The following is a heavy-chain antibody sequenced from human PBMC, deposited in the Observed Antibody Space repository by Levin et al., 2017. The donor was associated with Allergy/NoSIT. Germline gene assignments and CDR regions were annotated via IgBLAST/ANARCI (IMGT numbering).Heavy chain of an antibody. V-gene: IGHV1-3*01. CDR3: ARTIPGSSWGYYGMDV. Sequence: GESLKISCKTSGYPFTTYGIHWVRQAPGQRPEWMGWINPGDGNTKSSPKFQGRVTITGDTSASTVYMELSSLRSEDTAVYFCARTIPGSSWGYYGMDVWGQGTTVTVSS. CDR1: GYPFTTYG. CDR2: INPGDGNT. D-gene: IGHD6-13*01. J-gene: IGHJ6*02.